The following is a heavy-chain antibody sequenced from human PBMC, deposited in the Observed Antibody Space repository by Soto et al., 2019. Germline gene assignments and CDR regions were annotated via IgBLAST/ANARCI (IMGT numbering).Heavy chain of an antibody. V-gene: IGHV3-7*01. CDR1: GFTFSSYW. J-gene: IGHJ6*03. Sequence: HPGGSLRLSCAASGFTFSSYWMSWVRQAPGKGLEWVANIKQDGSEKYYVDSVKGRFTISRDNAKNSLYLQMNSLRAEDTAVYYCARDLAARLYYYYYRDVGGKGTRFTVSS. CDR2: IKQDGSEK. D-gene: IGHD6-6*01. CDR3: ARDLAARLYYYYYRDV.